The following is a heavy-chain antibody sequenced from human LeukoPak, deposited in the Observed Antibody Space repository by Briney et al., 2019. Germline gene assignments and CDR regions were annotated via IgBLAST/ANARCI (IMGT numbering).Heavy chain of an antibody. CDR1: GYTFTGYY. CDR2: INPSGGST. CDR3: ARSLPRADAFDI. V-gene: IGHV1-46*01. Sequence: ASVNVSCKASGYTFTGYYMHWVRQAPGQGLEWMGIINPSGGSTSYAQKFQGRVTMTRDMSTSTVYMELSSLRSEDTAVYYCARSLPRADAFDIWGQGTMVTVSS. D-gene: IGHD3-10*01. J-gene: IGHJ3*02.